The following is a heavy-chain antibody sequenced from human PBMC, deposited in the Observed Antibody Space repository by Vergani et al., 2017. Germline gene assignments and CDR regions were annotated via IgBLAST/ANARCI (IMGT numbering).Heavy chain of an antibody. CDR3: ASCSGSYPPLD. CDR2: IRYDESNK. D-gene: IGHD1-26*01. J-gene: IGHJ4*02. V-gene: IGHV3-30*02. Sequence: VQLVESGGGLVKPGGSLRLSCAASGFTFSSYDMHWVRQAPGKGLEWVAFIRYDESNKYYADSVTGRFTISRDNSKNTLELQMNSLRPEDKAVYYCASCSGSYPPLDWGQGTLVTVSS. CDR1: GFTFSSYD.